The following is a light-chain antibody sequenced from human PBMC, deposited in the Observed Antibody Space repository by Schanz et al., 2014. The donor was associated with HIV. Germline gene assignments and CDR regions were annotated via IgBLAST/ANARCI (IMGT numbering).Light chain of an antibody. CDR3: SSYTSGSTYV. CDR1: NSDIDFYYY. CDR2: DVT. J-gene: IGLJ1*01. V-gene: IGLV2-14*03. Sequence: QSALTQPASVSGSPGQSIAISCTGPNSDIDFYYYVSWYQQHPGRAPRLLVYDVTYRPSGVSNRFSGSKSGNTASLTISGLQTEDEADYYCSSYTSGSTYVFGTGTKLTVL.